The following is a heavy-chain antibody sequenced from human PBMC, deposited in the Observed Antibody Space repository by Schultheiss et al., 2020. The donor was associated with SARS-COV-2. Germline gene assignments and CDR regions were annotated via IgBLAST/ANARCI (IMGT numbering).Heavy chain of an antibody. D-gene: IGHD6-13*01. CDR1: GGSVSSGSYY. V-gene: IGHV4-61*01. Sequence: SQTLSLTCTVSGGSVSSGSYYWSWIRQPPGKGLEWIGYIYYSGSTNYNPSLKSRVTISVDTSKNQFSLKLSSVTAADTAVYYCARDHPAGTLGGWGQGTLVTVSS. J-gene: IGHJ4*02. CDR2: IYYSGST. CDR3: ARDHPAGTLGG.